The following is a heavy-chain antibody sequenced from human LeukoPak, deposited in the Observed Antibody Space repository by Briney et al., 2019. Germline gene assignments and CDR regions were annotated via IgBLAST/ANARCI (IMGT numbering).Heavy chain of an antibody. J-gene: IGHJ4*02. Sequence: ASVKVSCKASGYTFTGYYMHWVRQAPGQGLEWMGWISAYNGNTNYAQKLQGRVTMTTDTSTSTAYMELRSLRSDDTAVYYCARWRDIVVVAAATGFDYWGQGTLVTVSS. V-gene: IGHV1-18*04. CDR3: ARWRDIVVVAAATGFDY. CDR1: GYTFTGYY. CDR2: ISAYNGNT. D-gene: IGHD2-15*01.